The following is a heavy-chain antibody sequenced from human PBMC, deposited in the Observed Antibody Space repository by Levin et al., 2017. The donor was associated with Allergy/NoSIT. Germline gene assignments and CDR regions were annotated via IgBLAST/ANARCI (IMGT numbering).Heavy chain of an antibody. D-gene: IGHD4/OR15-4a*01. V-gene: IGHV3-23*01. Sequence: RSGGSLRLSCAASGFTFSDYGMNWVRQAPGKGLEWVSTITGNDGRTFYADSVRGRFTVSRDNSRNTLFLQMNSLRAEDTATYFCAAKVFDFWGQGTLVNVSS. CDR1: GFTFSDYG. CDR3: AAKVFDF. CDR2: ITGNDGRT. J-gene: IGHJ4*02.